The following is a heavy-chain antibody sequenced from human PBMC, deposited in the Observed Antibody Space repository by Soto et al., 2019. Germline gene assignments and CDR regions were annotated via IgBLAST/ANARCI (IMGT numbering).Heavy chain of an antibody. V-gene: IGHV5-51*01. J-gene: IGHJ4*02. Sequence: GESLKISCKGSGYTFPSYWIGWVRQMPGKGLEWMGIIYPGDSDARYSPSFQGQVTISVDMSISTAYLHLSSLKASDTAMCYCARQGPLLGYCESISCHYDYWGQGTLVTVSS. CDR1: GYTFPSYW. CDR3: ARQGPLLGYCESISCHYDY. D-gene: IGHD2-2*01. CDR2: IYPGDSDA.